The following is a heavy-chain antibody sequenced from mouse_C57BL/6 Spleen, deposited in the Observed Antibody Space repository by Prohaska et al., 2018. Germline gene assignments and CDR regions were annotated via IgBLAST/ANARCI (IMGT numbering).Heavy chain of an antibody. V-gene: IGHV4-1*01. J-gene: IGHJ1*03. CDR1: GIDFSRYW. Sequence: EVKLLQSGGGLVQPGGSLKLSCAASGIDFSRYWMSWGRRAPGKGLEWIGEINPDSSTINYAPSLKDKFIISRDNAKNTLYLQMSKVRSEDTALYYCASPNWDWYVDVWGTGTTVTVSS. D-gene: IGHD4-1*01. CDR3: ASPNWDWYVDV. CDR2: INPDSSTI.